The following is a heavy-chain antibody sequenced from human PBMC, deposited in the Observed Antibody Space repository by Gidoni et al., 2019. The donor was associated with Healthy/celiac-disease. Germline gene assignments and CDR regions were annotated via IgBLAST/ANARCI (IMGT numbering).Heavy chain of an antibody. CDR1: GFPFSASA. V-gene: IGHV3-73*02. J-gene: IGHJ5*02. Sequence: EVVLVEYGGGLVQPGGSLRLPCAASGFPFSASAMHWVRQASGKGLEWFAIRRSKPNNYATAYAASVKDRFTIARDDSKNTAYLQMNSLKSDDTALYYCTRPVGAGNWFDPWGQGTLVTVSS. D-gene: IGHD1-26*01. CDR3: TRPVGAGNWFDP. CDR2: RRSKPNNYAT.